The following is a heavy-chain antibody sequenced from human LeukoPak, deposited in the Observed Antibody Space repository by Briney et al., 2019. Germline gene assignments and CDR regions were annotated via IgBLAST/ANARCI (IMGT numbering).Heavy chain of an antibody. CDR2: IYYSGST. CDR1: GGSISSSSSY. V-gene: IGHV4-39*01. J-gene: IGHJ4*02. CDR3: ARHVREYSSTPVDY. Sequence: SETLSLTCTVSGGSISSSSSYWGWIRQPPGKGLEWIGSIYYSGSTYYNPSLKSRVTISVDTSKNQFSLKPSSVTATDTAVYYCARHVREYSSTPVDYWGQGTLVTVSS. D-gene: IGHD6-6*01.